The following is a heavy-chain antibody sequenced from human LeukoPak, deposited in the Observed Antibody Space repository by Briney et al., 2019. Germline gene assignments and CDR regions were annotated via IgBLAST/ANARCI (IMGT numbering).Heavy chain of an antibody. V-gene: IGHV3-30-3*01. CDR3: AREYYDSSVSGYYYGMDV. Sequence: PGGSLRLSCAASGFTFSSYAMHWVRQAPGKGLEWVAVISYDGSNKYYADSVKGRFTISRDNSKNTLYLQMNSLRAEDTAVYYCAREYYDSSVSGYYYGMDVWGQGTTVTVSS. CDR2: ISYDGSNK. D-gene: IGHD3-22*01. J-gene: IGHJ6*02. CDR1: GFTFSSYA.